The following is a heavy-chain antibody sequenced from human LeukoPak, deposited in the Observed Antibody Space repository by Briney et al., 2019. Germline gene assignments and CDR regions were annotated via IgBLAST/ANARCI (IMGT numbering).Heavy chain of an antibody. Sequence: GGSLRLSCAACGFSFSTYTMNWVRQAPGKGLEWVSSMSSYGTFIYYADSVTGRFTISRDNAKNSLYLQMNSLRDEDTAVYYCARARWGYSSSWYNWCDPWSQGTLVTVSS. D-gene: IGHD6-13*01. V-gene: IGHV3-21*01. CDR1: GFSFSTYT. CDR3: ARARWGYSSSWYNWCDP. J-gene: IGHJ5*02. CDR2: MSSYGTFI.